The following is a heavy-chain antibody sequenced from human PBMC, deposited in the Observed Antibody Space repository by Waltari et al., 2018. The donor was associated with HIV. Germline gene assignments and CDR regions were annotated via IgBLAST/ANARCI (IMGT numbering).Heavy chain of an antibody. V-gene: IGHV4-34*01. Sequence: QVQLHQWGAGLLKPSETLSLTCAGYGESFNDYNWNWIRQSPGKGLEWIGDINHRGYTHYHPSLTGRVSMSVDTSKNQVSLRLTSVTAADTAVYYCTRYKWPGRGYYYGLDVWGQGTTVVVS. CDR3: TRYKWPGRGYYYGLDV. J-gene: IGHJ6*02. CDR1: GESFNDYN. D-gene: IGHD1-1*01. CDR2: INHRGYT.